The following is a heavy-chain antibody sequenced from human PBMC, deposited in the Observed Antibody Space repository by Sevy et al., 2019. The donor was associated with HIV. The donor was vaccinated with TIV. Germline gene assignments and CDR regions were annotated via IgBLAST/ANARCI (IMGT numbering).Heavy chain of an antibody. CDR3: VKDLEAGTKDYYYGLDV. J-gene: IGHJ6*02. Sequence: GGSLRLSCSASGFTFSNYAMHWVRQAPGKGLEYVSVISGNGGSTYYADSVKGRFTISRDNSKNTLYLQMSSLRAEDTAEYYGVKDLEAGTKDYYYGLDVWGQGTTVTVSS. D-gene: IGHD6-19*01. CDR2: ISGNGGST. CDR1: GFTFSNYA. V-gene: IGHV3-64D*06.